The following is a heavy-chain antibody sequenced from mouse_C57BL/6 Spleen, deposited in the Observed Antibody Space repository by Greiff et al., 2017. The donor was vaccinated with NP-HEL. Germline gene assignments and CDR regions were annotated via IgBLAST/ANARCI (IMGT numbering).Heavy chain of an antibody. Sequence: EVKLQQSGPELVKPGASVKISCKASGYTFTDYYMNWVKQSHGKSLEWIGDINPNNGGTSYNQKFKGKATLTVDKSSSTAYMELRSLTSEDSAVYYCERDYGTWGKGTTRTVSS. CDR1: GYTFTDYY. D-gene: IGHD1-1*01. CDR3: ERDYGT. V-gene: IGHV1-26*01. CDR2: INPNNGGT. J-gene: IGHJ2*01.